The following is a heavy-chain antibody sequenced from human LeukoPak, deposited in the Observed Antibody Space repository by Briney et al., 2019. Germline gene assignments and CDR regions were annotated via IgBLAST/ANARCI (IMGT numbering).Heavy chain of an antibody. CDR1: GGSINSNSYY. CDR3: ARRFCANGVCYRSGFDI. V-gene: IGHV4-39*07. J-gene: IGHJ3*02. Sequence: SETLSLTCTVSGGSINSNSYYWGWIRQPPGKGLEWIGSIYYSGSTYYNPSLKSRVTISVDTSKNQFSLKLNSVTAADTAVYYCARRFCANGVCYRSGFDIWGQGTMVTVSS. D-gene: IGHD2-8*01. CDR2: IYYSGST.